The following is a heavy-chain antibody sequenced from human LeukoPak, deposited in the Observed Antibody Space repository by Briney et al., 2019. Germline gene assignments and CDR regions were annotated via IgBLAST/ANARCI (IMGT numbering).Heavy chain of an antibody. D-gene: IGHD3-10*01. CDR1: GFTFSSYE. CDR3: AKDYSKTSYYGSGTYYRPNWFDP. V-gene: IGHV3-48*03. CDR2: ISSDGSMI. J-gene: IGHJ5*02. Sequence: GGSLRLSCAASGFTFSSYEMNWVRQAPGKGLEWISCISSDGSMIGYADSVKGRFTISRDNSKNTLYLQMNSLRPDDTAVYYCAKDYSKTSYYGSGTYYRPNWFDPWGQGTLVTVSS.